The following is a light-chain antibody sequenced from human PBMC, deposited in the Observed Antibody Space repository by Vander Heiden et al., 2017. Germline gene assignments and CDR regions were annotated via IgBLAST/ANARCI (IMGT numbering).Light chain of an antibody. Sequence: DIVMTPTPLSSPVTLGQSASIPCRSSQSPVHSDGNSYLSWHQQRPGQPPRLLIYKISNRFAGVPDRFGGSGAGTDFPLKISRVEAEYVGFYYCMQATQFPRTFGQGTKVEIK. J-gene: IGKJ1*01. CDR1: QSPVHSDGNSY. CDR2: KIS. CDR3: MQATQFPRT. V-gene: IGKV2-24*01.